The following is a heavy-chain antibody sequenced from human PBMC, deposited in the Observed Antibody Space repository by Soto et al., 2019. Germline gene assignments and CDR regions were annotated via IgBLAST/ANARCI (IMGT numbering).Heavy chain of an antibody. J-gene: IGHJ4*02. CDR3: AKDGFCSTTGCYPNHFDS. CDR2: ISLDGTNK. Sequence: GGSLRLSCEASGFSFSNYAMHWVRQAPGKGLEWVSLISLDGTNKYYADSVKGRFTISRDNSKNTLYLQINSLRTEDTAIYYCAKDGFCSTTGCYPNHFDSWGQGTLVTVSS. D-gene: IGHD2-2*03. CDR1: GFSFSNYA. V-gene: IGHV3-30*18.